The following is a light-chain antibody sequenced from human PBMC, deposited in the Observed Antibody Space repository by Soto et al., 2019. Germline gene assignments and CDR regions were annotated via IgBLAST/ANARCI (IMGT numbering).Light chain of an antibody. CDR2: KAS. V-gene: IGKV1-5*03. CDR3: QQYSTFPRT. J-gene: IGKJ1*01. CDR1: QTISSW. Sequence: DIQMTQSPSTLSGSVGDRVTITCRASQTISSWLAWYQQKPGKAPKLLIYKASTLKSGVPSRFSGSGSGTEFTLTISSLQPDDFATFYCQQYSTFPRTFGQGTRCIS.